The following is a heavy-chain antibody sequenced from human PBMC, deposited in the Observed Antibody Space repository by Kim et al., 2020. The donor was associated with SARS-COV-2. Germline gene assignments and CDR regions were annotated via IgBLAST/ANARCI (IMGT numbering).Heavy chain of an antibody. Sequence: GGSLRLSCAASGFTFGDYAMHWFRQAPGKGLEWVSGISWNSGSIGYADSVKGRFTISRDNAKKSLYLQMNSLRAEDTALYYGAKEGVGATHFDYWGQGTLVTVSS. V-gene: IGHV3-9*01. CDR1: GFTFGDYA. J-gene: IGHJ4*02. CDR2: ISWNSGSI. CDR3: AKEGVGATHFDY. D-gene: IGHD1-26*01.